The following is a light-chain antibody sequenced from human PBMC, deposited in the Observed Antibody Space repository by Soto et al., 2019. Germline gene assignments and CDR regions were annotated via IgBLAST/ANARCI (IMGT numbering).Light chain of an antibody. CDR2: KAS. CDR3: QQYNSYSGYT. J-gene: IGKJ2*01. V-gene: IGKV1-5*03. CDR1: QSISSW. Sequence: DIQMTQSPSTLSASVGDRVTITCRASQSISSWLAWYQQKPGKAPKLLIYKASSLESGVPSRFSGSGSGTEFTLTISSLQPDDFATYDCQQYNSYSGYTFGQGNKLEIK.